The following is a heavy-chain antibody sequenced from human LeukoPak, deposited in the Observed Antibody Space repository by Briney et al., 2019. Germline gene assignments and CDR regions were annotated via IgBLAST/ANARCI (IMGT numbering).Heavy chain of an antibody. J-gene: IGHJ4*02. Sequence: KPSETLSLTCAVYGGSFSGYYWSWIRQPPGKGLEWIGEINHSGSTNYNPSLKSRVTISVDTSKNQFSLKLSSVTAADTAVYYCARGSIAAAGKKFDYWGQGTLVTVSS. CDR1: GGSFSGYY. D-gene: IGHD6-13*01. CDR3: ARGSIAAAGKKFDY. CDR2: INHSGST. V-gene: IGHV4-34*01.